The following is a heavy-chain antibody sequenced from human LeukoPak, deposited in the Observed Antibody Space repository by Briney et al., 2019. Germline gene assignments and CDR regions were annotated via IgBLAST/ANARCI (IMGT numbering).Heavy chain of an antibody. D-gene: IGHD3-10*01. CDR2: INSSSGYI. V-gene: IGHV3-21*01. CDR3: ARDATMVPLYYYYYMDV. J-gene: IGHJ6*03. Sequence: PGGSLRLSCAASGFTFRNYNMNWVRQAPGKGLEWVSSINSSSGYIYYADSVKGRFTISRDNAKNSLYLQMNSLRAEDTAVYYCARDATMVPLYYYYYMDVWGKGTTVTVSS. CDR1: GFTFRNYN.